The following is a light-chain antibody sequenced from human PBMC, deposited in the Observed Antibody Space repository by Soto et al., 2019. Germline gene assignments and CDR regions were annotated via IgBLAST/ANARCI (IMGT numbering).Light chain of an antibody. V-gene: IGKV1-5*03. CDR2: KAS. CDR3: QQYNSLT. J-gene: IGKJ1*01. Sequence: DIPMTQSPSTLSASVGDRVTITCRASQSISNWLAWYQQKPGKAPKLLIYKASSLESGVPSRFSGSGSGTEFTLTISTLQPDDFATYYCQQYNSLTFGQGTKVEIK. CDR1: QSISNW.